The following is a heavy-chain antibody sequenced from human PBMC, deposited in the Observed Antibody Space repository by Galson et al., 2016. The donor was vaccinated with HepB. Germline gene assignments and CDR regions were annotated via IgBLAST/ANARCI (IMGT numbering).Heavy chain of an antibody. CDR3: ARDLYGDYRFWFDP. CDR2: XXHDXXXK. V-gene: IGHV3-30*09. D-gene: IGHD4-17*01. J-gene: IGHJ5*02. Sequence: SLRLSCAASEFIFTXXXMHXXXQAXXXGLXXVAXXXHDXXXKXXADSXXGRFEISRDNSKNTLYLQXNSLRPEDTALYYCARDLYGDYRFWFDPWGQGTLVTVSS. CDR1: EFIFTXXX.